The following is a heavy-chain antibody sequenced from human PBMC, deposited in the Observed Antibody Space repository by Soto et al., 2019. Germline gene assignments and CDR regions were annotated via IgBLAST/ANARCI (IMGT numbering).Heavy chain of an antibody. Sequence: EVQLLESGGGLVQPGGSLRLSCAASGFTVSSYAMSWVRQAPGKGLEWVSVISGSGSTYSADSVKGRFTISRDSSKNTVYLQMNSLRAEDTAVYYCAKALRLTFTTGYSMDVWGRGTTVTVSS. J-gene: IGHJ6*03. V-gene: IGHV3-23*01. CDR2: ISGSGST. CDR3: AKALRLTFTTGYSMDV. CDR1: GFTVSSYA. D-gene: IGHD4-4*01.